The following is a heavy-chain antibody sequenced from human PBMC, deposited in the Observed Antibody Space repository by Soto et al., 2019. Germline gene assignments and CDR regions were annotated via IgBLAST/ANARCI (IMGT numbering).Heavy chain of an antibody. CDR2: VFYSGGT. D-gene: IGHD1-1*01. CDR3: ARLQLVQKVIDY. J-gene: IGHJ4*02. CDR1: GDSISTYY. V-gene: IGHV4-59*01. Sequence: SETLSLTCTVSGDSISTYYWSWIRQPPGKGLQWIGYVFYSGGTAYNPSLKSRVTISLDMSKKQISLKLSSVTTADTATYFCARLQLVQKVIDYWGQGTLVTVSS.